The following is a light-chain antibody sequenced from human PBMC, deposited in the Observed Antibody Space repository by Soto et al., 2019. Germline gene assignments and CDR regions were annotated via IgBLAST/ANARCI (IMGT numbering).Light chain of an antibody. J-gene: IGLJ2*01. CDR3: ATWDDGLNGLV. Sequence: QSVLTQPLSASGTPGQRVTISCSGSSSNIGSNSVSWYQHLPGTAPKLLIFRTNQRPSGVPDRFSGSKSGTSASLAISGLQSEDEADYYCATWDDGLNGLVFGGGTKVTVL. V-gene: IGLV1-44*01. CDR1: SSNIGSNS. CDR2: RTN.